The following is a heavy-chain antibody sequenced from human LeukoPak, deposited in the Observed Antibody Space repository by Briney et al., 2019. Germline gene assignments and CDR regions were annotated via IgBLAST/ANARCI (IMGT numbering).Heavy chain of an antibody. J-gene: IGHJ5*02. CDR1: GYTFTSYG. V-gene: IGHV1-18*01. Sequence: ASVKVSCKASGYTFTSYGISWVRQAPGQGLEWMGWISAYNGNTNYAQKLQGRVTMTTDTSTSTAYMELRSLRSDDTAVYYCAREFVTSGYLYNWFDPWGQGTLVTVSS. CDR2: ISAYNGNT. CDR3: AREFVTSGYLYNWFDP. D-gene: IGHD3-22*01.